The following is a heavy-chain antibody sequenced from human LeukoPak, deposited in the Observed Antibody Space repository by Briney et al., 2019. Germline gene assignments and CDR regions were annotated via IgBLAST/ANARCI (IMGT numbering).Heavy chain of an antibody. CDR1: GSSMTNYY. D-gene: IGHD1-26*01. V-gene: IGHV4-59*01. CDR3: ARGWGYFDY. J-gene: IGHJ4*02. CDR2: IYYSGST. Sequence: PSETLSLTCAVSGSSMTNYYWSWIRQPPGKGLEWIGYIYYSGSTNYNPSLKSRVTISVDTSKNHFSLKLTSVTAADTAVYYCARGWGYFDYWGQGTLVTVSS.